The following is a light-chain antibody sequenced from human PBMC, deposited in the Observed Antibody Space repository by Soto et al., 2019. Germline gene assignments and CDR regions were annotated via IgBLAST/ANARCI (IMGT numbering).Light chain of an antibody. CDR3: QQDNNGPPWT. CDR1: QCVSSD. J-gene: IGKJ1*01. CDR2: GAS. V-gene: IGKV3-15*01. Sequence: IAREKDPTVPCASAGESATLSCRASQCVSSDLAWYQQKPGQAPRLLIYGASTRATGIPARFSGSGSGTEFTLTISSRQSQAFAVYSCQQDNNGPPWTLGRGTKV.